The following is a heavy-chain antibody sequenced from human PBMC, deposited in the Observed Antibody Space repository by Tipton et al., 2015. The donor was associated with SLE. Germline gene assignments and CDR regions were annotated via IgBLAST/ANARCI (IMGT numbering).Heavy chain of an antibody. J-gene: IGHJ6*02. V-gene: IGHV4-4*02. D-gene: IGHD5-18*01. CDR2: IHHRGST. CDR3: ARWIPLTGINV. CDR1: GASITSSDR. Sequence: TLSLTCAVSGASITSSDRWSWVRQPPGKGLEYIGEIHHRGSTNYKSSLRGRVTISVDKSKNQFSLKLTSVTAADTAVYYCARWIPLTGINVWGQGATVTVSS.